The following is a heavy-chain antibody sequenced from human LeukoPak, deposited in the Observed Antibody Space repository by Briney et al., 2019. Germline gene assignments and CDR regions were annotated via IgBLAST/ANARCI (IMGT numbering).Heavy chain of an antibody. Sequence: GGSLRLSCAASGFTFSSYWMSWVRQAPGQGLEWVANIKQDGSEKYYVDSVKGRFTISRDNAKNSLYLQMNSLRAEDTAVYYCARDDCSSISCYHNWFDPWGQGTLVTVSS. D-gene: IGHD2-2*01. CDR1: GFTFSSYW. V-gene: IGHV3-7*01. CDR2: IKQDGSEK. CDR3: ARDDCSSISCYHNWFDP. J-gene: IGHJ5*02.